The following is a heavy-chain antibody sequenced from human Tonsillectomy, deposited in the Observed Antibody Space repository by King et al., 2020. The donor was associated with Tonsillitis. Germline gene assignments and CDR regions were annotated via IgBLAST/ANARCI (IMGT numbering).Heavy chain of an antibody. D-gene: IGHD1-14*01. CDR1: GLTFSTYA. J-gene: IGHJ4*02. CDR2: IRHDETIK. V-gene: IGHV3-30*02. CDR3: AKELINTGPFDD. Sequence: VQLVESGGGVVQPGKSLRLSCAASGLTFSTYAMHWVRQAPGKGLEWVAFIRHDETIKYYADSVKGRFTISRDNLQNTLFLQMDSLRTEDTAVYYCAKELINTGPFDDWGQGTLVTVSS.